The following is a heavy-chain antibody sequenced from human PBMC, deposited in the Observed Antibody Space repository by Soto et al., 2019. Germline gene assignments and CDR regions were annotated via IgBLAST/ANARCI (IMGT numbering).Heavy chain of an antibody. CDR3: ARVGDGYTSSSVEC. CDR2: INQDGAET. V-gene: IGHV3-7*05. CDR1: GLTFSRYW. J-gene: IGHJ4*02. D-gene: IGHD3-16*01. Sequence: EVQVEESGGDLVQPGRSLRLSCAASGLTFSRYWMTWVRQAPGKGLEWLANINQDGAETYYVDSVKGRFSISRDNAKNSVYLQMNSLRTEDTAVYFCARVGDGYTSSSVECWGQGTLVTVSS.